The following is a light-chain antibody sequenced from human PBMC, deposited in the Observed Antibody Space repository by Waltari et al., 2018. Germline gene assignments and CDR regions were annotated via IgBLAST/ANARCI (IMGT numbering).Light chain of an antibody. CDR1: QSLSSTY. J-gene: IGKJ4*01. V-gene: IGKV3-20*01. Sequence: EIVLTQSPGTLSLSPGERATLSCRASQSLSSTYLAWYQQKSGQAPRLVIYDASLRATGTPDRFSGSGSGTEFTLTSSRLEPEDVAVYDCKQYGTSPTFGGGTMVEIK. CDR3: KQYGTSPT. CDR2: DAS.